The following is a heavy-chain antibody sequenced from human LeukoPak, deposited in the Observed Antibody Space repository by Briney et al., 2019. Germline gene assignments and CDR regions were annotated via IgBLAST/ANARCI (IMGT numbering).Heavy chain of an antibody. Sequence: NTSETLSLTCAVSGGSISSYYWSWLRQPPGKGLEWIGYIYYSGSTNYNPSLKSRVTISVDTSKNQFSLKLSSVTAADTAVYYCAGPGRGYRPLDAFDIWGQGTMVTVSS. V-gene: IGHV4-59*08. CDR2: IYYSGST. J-gene: IGHJ3*02. CDR3: AGPGRGYRPLDAFDI. CDR1: GGSISSYY. D-gene: IGHD2-2*02.